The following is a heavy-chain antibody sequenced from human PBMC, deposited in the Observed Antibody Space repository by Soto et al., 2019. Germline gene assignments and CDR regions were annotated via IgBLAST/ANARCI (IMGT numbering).Heavy chain of an antibody. D-gene: IGHD1-1*01. V-gene: IGHV1-24*01. CDR2: FDPEDGET. J-gene: IGHJ6*02. CDR3: AGSPGTPQGDYYYAMHV. CDR1: GYTLTELS. Sequence: GASVKVSCKVSGYTLTELSMHWVRQAPGKGLEWMGGFDPEDGETIYAQKFQGRVTMTEDTSTDTAYMELSSLRSEDTAVYYCAGSPGTPQGDYYYAMHVWGPGTTVTVFS.